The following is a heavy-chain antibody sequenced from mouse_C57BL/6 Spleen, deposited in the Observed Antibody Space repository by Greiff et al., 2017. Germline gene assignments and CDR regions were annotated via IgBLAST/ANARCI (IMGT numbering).Heavy chain of an antibody. CDR1: GFTFSSYG. D-gene: IGHD2-1*01. Sequence: EVQVVESGGDLVKPGGSLKLSCAASGFTFSSYGMSWVRQTPDKRLEWVATISSGGSYTYYPDSVKGRFTISRDNAKNTLYLQMSSLKSEDTAMYYCASHPLGNYGGSYYFDYWGQGTTLTVSS. V-gene: IGHV5-6*01. CDR2: ISSGGSYT. CDR3: ASHPLGNYGGSYYFDY. J-gene: IGHJ2*01.